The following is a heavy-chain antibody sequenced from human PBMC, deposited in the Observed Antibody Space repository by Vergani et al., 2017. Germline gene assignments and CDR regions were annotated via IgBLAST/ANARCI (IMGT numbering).Heavy chain of an antibody. D-gene: IGHD2-21*01. J-gene: IGHJ6*02. CDR3: SKARDPKCKGGNCYSYYYGLDL. V-gene: IGHV3-23*01. CDR1: GFTFSSYA. CDR2: ISGSGGNT. Sequence: EVQLLESGGNLIQPGGSLRLSCGASGFTFSSYAMTWVRLAPGKGLQWVSAISGSGGNTFYTDCVKGRFTISRDNSKNTLYLQMNSLRVEDTAIDYCSKARDPKCKGGNCYSYYYGLDLWGQGTTVTVSS.